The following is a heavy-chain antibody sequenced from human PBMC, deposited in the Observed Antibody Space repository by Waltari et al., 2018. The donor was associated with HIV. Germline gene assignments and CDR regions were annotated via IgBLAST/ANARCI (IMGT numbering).Heavy chain of an antibody. V-gene: IGHV4-59*08. CDR3: ARQVPFGGRYFFDS. D-gene: IGHD3-10*01. Sequence: QVQLQESGPGLVKPSETLSLTCTVSGGSISTFYWSWIRQPPGKGLEWIGYIDYTGSTNYDPSLKGRVIISIDRSRNQFSLRLSSVTAADTAVYYCARQVPFGGRYFFDSWGQGTLVTVSS. CDR1: GGSISTFY. J-gene: IGHJ4*02. CDR2: IDYTGST.